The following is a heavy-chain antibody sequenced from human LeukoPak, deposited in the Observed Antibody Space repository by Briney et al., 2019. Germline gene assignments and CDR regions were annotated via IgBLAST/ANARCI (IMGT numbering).Heavy chain of an antibody. J-gene: IGHJ4*02. CDR1: GFTYAW. V-gene: IGHV3-15*01. D-gene: IGHD3-3*01. Sequence: GGSLRLSCAASGFTYAWMSWVRQAPGKGLEWVGRIKSKTDGGTTDYAAPVKGRFTISRDDSKNTLCLQMTSLKTEDTAVCYCTTVGTSGYYDFWSGYSDFDYWGQGTLVTVSS. CDR2: IKSKTDGGTT. CDR3: TTVGTSGYYDFWSGYSDFDY.